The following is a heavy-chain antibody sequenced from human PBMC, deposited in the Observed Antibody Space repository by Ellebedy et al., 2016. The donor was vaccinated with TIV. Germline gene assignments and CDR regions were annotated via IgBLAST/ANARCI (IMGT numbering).Heavy chain of an antibody. CDR2: ITNDASAT. J-gene: IGHJ4*02. D-gene: IGHD5-24*01. CDR1: GFTFSDYW. CDR3: ARGEGWIDN. V-gene: IGHV3-74*01. Sequence: GGSLRLXXAASGFTFSDYWMHWVRQAPGRGLVWVSRITNDASATSYADSVKGRFTISRDNAKNSLYLQMNSLRAEDTAVYFCARGEGWIDNWGQGTLVTVSS.